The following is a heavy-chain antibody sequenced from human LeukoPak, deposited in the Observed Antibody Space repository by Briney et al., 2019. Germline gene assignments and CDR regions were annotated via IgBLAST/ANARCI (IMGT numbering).Heavy chain of an antibody. CDR2: MNPNSGNT. CDR3: ARRRSGSSWYIGPTTYNWFDP. Sequence: ASVKVSCKASGYTFTSYDINWVRQATGQGLEWMGWMNPNSGNTGYAQKFQGRVTMTRNTSISTAYMELSSLRSEDTAVYYCARRRSGSSWYIGPTTYNWFDPWGQGTLVTVSS. D-gene: IGHD6-13*01. J-gene: IGHJ5*02. V-gene: IGHV1-8*01. CDR1: GYTFTSYD.